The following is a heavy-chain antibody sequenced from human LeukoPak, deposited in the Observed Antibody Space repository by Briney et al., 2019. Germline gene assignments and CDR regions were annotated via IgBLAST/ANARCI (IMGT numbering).Heavy chain of an antibody. Sequence: SQTLSLTCTVSGGSISSGGYYWSWIRQHPGKGLEWIGYIYYSGSTYYNPSLKSRVTISVDTSKNQFSLKLSSVTAADTAVYYCARQGYSYGHGLDYWGQGTLVTVPS. V-gene: IGHV4-31*03. CDR3: ARQGYSYGHGLDY. CDR1: GGSISSGGYY. D-gene: IGHD5-18*01. CDR2: IYYSGST. J-gene: IGHJ4*02.